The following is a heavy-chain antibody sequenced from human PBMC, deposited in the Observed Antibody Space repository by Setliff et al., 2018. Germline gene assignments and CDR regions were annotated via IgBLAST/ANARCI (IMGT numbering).Heavy chain of an antibody. D-gene: IGHD6-13*01. J-gene: IGHJ3*02. CDR1: GFAFSGSA. V-gene: IGHV3-73*01. CDR3: AAAPAGSDVFDM. CDR2: IRSKANSYAT. Sequence: AGGSLRLSCAASGFAFSGSAVHWVRQASGKGLEWVGRIRSKANSYATAYAASVKGRFTISRDDSKNTAYLQMNSLKTEDTAVYYCAAAPAGSDVFDMWGQGTMVTVSS.